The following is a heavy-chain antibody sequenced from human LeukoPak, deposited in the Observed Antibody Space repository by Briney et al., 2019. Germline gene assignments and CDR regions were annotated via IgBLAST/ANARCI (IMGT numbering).Heavy chain of an antibody. D-gene: IGHD3-16*02. V-gene: IGHV4-59*01. CDR2: IYYSGST. CDR3: AREKTNYDYVWGSYRYPSGYFDY. J-gene: IGHJ4*02. Sequence: SETLSLTCTVSGGSISSYYWSWIRQPPGKGLEWIGYIYYSGSTNYNPSLKSRVTISVDTSKNQFSLKLSSVTAADTAVYYCAREKTNYDYVWGSYRYPSGYFDYWGQGTLVTVSS. CDR1: GGSISSYY.